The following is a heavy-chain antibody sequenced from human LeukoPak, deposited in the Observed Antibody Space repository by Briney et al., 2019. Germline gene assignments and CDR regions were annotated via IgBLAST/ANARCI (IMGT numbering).Heavy chain of an antibody. V-gene: IGHV3-7*04. Sequence: PGGSLRLSCAASGFTFISHWMIWVRQAPGKGLEWVATIKQTGNDKYYVDSVKGRFTISRDNAKNSLFLQMNSLTAEDTAVYYCARSHYYVLDVWGQGTTVTVSS. CDR1: GFTFISHW. J-gene: IGHJ6*02. CDR2: IKQTGNDK. CDR3: ARSHYYVLDV.